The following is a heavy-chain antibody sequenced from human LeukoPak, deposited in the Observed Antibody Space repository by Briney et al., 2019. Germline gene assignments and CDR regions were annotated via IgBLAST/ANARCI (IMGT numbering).Heavy chain of an antibody. CDR1: GFTFISYS. CDR2: ISSSSSTI. D-gene: IGHD4-17*01. V-gene: IGHV3-48*01. Sequence: GGSLRLSCTASGFTFISYSVNWVRQAPGKGLEWVSYISSSSSTIYYADSVKGRFTISRDNAKNSLYLQMNSLRAEDTAVYYCARDYGDYSSLYFDYWGPGTLVTVSS. CDR3: ARDYGDYSSLYFDY. J-gene: IGHJ4*02.